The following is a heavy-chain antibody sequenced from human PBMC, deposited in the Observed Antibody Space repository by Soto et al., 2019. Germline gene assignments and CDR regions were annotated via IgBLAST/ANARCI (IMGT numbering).Heavy chain of an antibody. CDR3: AKDSRIVVVAAPYDS. D-gene: IGHD2-21*02. V-gene: IGHV3-30*18. J-gene: IGHJ4*02. Sequence: QVQLVESGGGVVQPGRSLRLSCAASGFTFSSYGMHWVRQAPGEGLEWVAVISYDGSNKYYADSVKGRFTISRDNSKNTLYLQMNSLRAEDTAVYYCAKDSRIVVVAAPYDSWGQGTLVTVSS. CDR1: GFTFSSYG. CDR2: ISYDGSNK.